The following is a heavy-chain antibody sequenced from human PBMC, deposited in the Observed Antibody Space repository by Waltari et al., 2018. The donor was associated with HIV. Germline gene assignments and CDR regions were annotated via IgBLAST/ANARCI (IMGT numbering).Heavy chain of an antibody. D-gene: IGHD3-22*01. CDR3: SRQIPHYYDSGGYYPSDY. Sequence: EVQLVESGGGLVKPGRSLRLSCTTSGFTFGDFVMSWFRQAPGKGLEWVGVIRSRAFGGTAEYAASVKGRFTLSRDDSKSSAYLQMNSLKTDDTAIYYCSRQIPHYYDSGGYYPSDYWGQGTRVTVSS. V-gene: IGHV3-49*05. CDR2: IRSRAFGGTA. CDR1: GFTFGDFV. J-gene: IGHJ4*02.